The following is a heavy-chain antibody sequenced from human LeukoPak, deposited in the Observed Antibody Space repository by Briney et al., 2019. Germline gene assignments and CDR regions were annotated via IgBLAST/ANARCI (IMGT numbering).Heavy chain of an antibody. J-gene: IGHJ4*02. V-gene: IGHV1-18*01. CDR2: ISAYNGNT. D-gene: IGHD1-26*01. CDR1: GYTFTNYG. Sequence: ASLKVSCKASGYTFTNYGISWVRQAPGQGLEWMGWISAYNGNTNYAQKLQGRVTMTTDTSTTTAYMELRSLRSDDTAVYYCARPIRVGATFFDYGGQGPLVPVSS. CDR3: ARPIRVGATFFDY.